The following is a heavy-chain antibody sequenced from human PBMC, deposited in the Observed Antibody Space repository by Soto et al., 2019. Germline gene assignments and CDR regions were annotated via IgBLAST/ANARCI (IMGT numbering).Heavy chain of an antibody. CDR1: GFTFSSFE. Sequence: GGSVRLSCVASGFTFSSFEMNWVRQAPGKGLEWISYISSGGKTTYYAGSVKGRFTISRDNAKNSLYLQMSSLRAEDAAVYYCARNYIIYYDGSRAHYSWGRGTLVTVSS. J-gene: IGHJ5*02. D-gene: IGHD3-22*01. CDR3: ARNYIIYYDGSRAHYS. CDR2: ISSGGKTT. V-gene: IGHV3-48*03.